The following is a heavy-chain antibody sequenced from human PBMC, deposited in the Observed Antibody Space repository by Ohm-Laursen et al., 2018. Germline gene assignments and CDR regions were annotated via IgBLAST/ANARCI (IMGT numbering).Heavy chain of an antibody. V-gene: IGHV1-2*02. CDR1: GYTFTGYY. J-gene: IGHJ4*02. CDR3: ASLGRYCSGENCYGIDY. D-gene: IGHD2-15*01. CDR2: IKSNSGDT. Sequence: ASVKVSCKASGYTFTGYYLHWVRQAPGQGLEWMGWIKSNSGDTKYAQKFEGRVTMTRDTSIGTAYMELTRLTSDDTAVYYCASLGRYCSGENCYGIDYWGQGTLVTVSS.